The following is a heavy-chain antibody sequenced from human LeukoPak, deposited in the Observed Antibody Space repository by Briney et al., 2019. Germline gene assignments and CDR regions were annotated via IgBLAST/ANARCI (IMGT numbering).Heavy chain of an antibody. Sequence: NSSETLSLTCTVSGGSISSYYWSWLRQPPGKVLEYTGYTHYSGSTNYNPSLKSRVTISLDTSGNQFSLKLSSVTAADTAVYYCASGYCGGACQLGGVDMWGQGTMVTVSS. CDR1: GGSISSYY. CDR2: THYSGST. CDR3: ASGYCGGACQLGGVDM. D-gene: IGHD2-21*02. J-gene: IGHJ3*02. V-gene: IGHV4-59*01.